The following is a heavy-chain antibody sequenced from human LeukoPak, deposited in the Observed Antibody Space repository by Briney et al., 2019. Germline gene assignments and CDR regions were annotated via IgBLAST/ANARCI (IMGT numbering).Heavy chain of an antibody. CDR2: VGDTGGST. Sequence: GGSLRLSCAASGFTFSTYAMSGVRQAPGKGLEWVSSVGDTGGSTYYADSVKGRFTISRDNSKNTLYLQMNSLRAEDTAVYYCAMAGYEFPSIMDVWGKGTTVTVSS. CDR3: AMAGYEFPSIMDV. J-gene: IGHJ6*03. CDR1: GFTFSTYA. V-gene: IGHV3-23*01. D-gene: IGHD5-12*01.